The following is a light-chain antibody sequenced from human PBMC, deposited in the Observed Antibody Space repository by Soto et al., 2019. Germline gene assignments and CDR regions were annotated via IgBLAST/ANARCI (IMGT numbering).Light chain of an antibody. Sequence: DIQMTQSPSSLSASVGDRVTITCRASQSISSYLNWYQQKPGKAPKLLIYAASSLQSGVPSRFSGSGSGTDFTLTISSPQPEDFATYYCQQSYSTPLTFGGGTTVEIK. J-gene: IGKJ4*01. V-gene: IGKV1-39*01. CDR2: AAS. CDR3: QQSYSTPLT. CDR1: QSISSY.